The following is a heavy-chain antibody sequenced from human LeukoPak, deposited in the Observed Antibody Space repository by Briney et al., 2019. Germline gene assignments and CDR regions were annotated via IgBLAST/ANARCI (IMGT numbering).Heavy chain of an antibody. CDR1: GFTFDEYA. D-gene: IGHD3-3*01. CDR2: ITGSGTGT. CDR3: AKDMDHYDFWTGGFDP. Sequence: GGSLRLSCAASGFTFDEYAMHWDRQVPGKGLQWVSVITGSGTGTDYADSVKGRFTISRDNSRNSLYLQMSSLRIEDTALYYCAKDMDHYDFWTGGFDPWGQGTLVTVSS. V-gene: IGHV3-43*02. J-gene: IGHJ5*02.